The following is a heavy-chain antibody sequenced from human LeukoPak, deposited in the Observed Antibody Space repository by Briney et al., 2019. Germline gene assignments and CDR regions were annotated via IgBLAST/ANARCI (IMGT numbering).Heavy chain of an antibody. Sequence: ASVKVSCKTSGYSFIDYYIHWVRQAPGQGLEWMGWINPSSGVTKFSQELQDRVTLTRDTSLSTAYMELNSLTFDDTAIYYCAREDTYGEYRPFDFWGQGAPVTVPS. V-gene: IGHV1-2*02. D-gene: IGHD5-18*01. CDR3: AREDTYGEYRPFDF. J-gene: IGHJ4*02. CDR1: GYSFIDYY. CDR2: INPSSGVT.